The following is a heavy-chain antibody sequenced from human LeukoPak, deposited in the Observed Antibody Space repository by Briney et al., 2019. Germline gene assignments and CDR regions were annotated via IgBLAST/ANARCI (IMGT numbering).Heavy chain of an antibody. J-gene: IGHJ4*02. Sequence: GGSLRLSCAASGFTFSSYSMNWVRQAPGKGLEWVSSISSSSSYIYYADSVKGRFTIPRDNSKNTLYLQMNSLRAEDTAVYYCAKDDGWVQYANWGQGTLVTVSS. CDR2: ISSSSSYI. CDR1: GFTFSSYS. D-gene: IGHD5-24*01. V-gene: IGHV3-21*04. CDR3: AKDDGWVQYAN.